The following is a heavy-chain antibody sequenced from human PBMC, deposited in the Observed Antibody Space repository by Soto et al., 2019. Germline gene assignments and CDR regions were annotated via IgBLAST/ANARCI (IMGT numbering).Heavy chain of an antibody. CDR1: GFTFSSYS. D-gene: IGHD1-26*01. V-gene: IGHV3-30*18. CDR2: ISYDGSNK. J-gene: IGHJ6*02. Sequence: QVQLVESGGGVVQPGRSLRLSCAASGFTFSSYSMHWVRQAPGKGLEWVAVISYDGSNKYYADSVKGRFTISRDNSKNTLYLQMNSLRAEDTAVYYCAKAGGNYGMDVWGQGTTVTVSS. CDR3: AKAGGNYGMDV.